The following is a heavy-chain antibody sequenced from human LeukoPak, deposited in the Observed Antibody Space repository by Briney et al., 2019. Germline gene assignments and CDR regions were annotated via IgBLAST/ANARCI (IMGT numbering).Heavy chain of an antibody. D-gene: IGHD3-22*01. CDR1: GFTFSSYA. J-gene: IGHJ2*01. V-gene: IGHV3-23*01. Sequence: AGGSPRLSCAASGFTFSSYAMSWVRQAPGKGLEWVSAISGSGGSTYYADSVKGRFTISRDNSKNTLYLQMNSLRAEDTAVYYCAKDGRTMIVVVNWYFDLWGRGTLVTVSS. CDR2: ISGSGGST. CDR3: AKDGRTMIVVVNWYFDL.